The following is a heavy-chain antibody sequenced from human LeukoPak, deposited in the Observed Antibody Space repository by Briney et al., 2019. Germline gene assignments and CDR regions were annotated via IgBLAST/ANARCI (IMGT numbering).Heavy chain of an antibody. CDR2: IYSGGST. Sequence: GGSLTLSCAASGFTVSSNYMSWVRQAPGKGLEWVSVIYSGGSTYYADSVKGRFTISRDNSKSTLYLQMNRLRAEDTAVYYCARVSSGYYLGDAFDIWGQGTMVTVSS. V-gene: IGHV3-66*02. CDR3: ARVSSGYYLGDAFDI. J-gene: IGHJ3*02. D-gene: IGHD3-22*01. CDR1: GFTVSSNY.